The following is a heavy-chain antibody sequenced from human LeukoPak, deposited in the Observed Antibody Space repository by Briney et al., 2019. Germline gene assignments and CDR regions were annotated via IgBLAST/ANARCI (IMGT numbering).Heavy chain of an antibody. D-gene: IGHD2-2*03. CDR3: ARPRSHGYDAFDI. CDR1: GYIFTTYW. V-gene: IGHV5-51*01. CDR2: VYPTDSDT. J-gene: IGHJ3*02. Sequence: GESLKISSKGSGYIFTTYWIAWVRQMPGEGLELMGVVYPTDSDTRYSPSFQGQVTISADKSISTAYLQWSSLKASDTAMYYCARPRSHGYDAFDIWGHGTMVTVSS.